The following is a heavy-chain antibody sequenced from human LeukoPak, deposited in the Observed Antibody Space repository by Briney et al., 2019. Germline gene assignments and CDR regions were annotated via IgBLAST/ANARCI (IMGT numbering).Heavy chain of an antibody. J-gene: IGHJ4*02. D-gene: IGHD2-2*01. Sequence: ASETLSLTCTVSGGSISSYYWSWIRQPPGKGLEWIGEINHSGSTNYNPSLKSRVTISVDTSKNQFSLKLSSVTAADTAVYYCARSSTSFGWDYWGQGTLVTVSS. CDR1: GGSISSYY. CDR2: INHSGST. V-gene: IGHV4-34*01. CDR3: ARSSTSFGWDY.